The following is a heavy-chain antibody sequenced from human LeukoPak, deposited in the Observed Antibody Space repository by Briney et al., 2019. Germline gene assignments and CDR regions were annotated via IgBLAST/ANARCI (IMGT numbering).Heavy chain of an antibody. J-gene: IGHJ4*02. Sequence: QPGGSVRLSCAASGFTFDDYAMPWVRQAPGKGLEWVSGISWNSGSIGYADSVKGRFTISRDNAKNSLYLQMNSLRAEDTALYYCAKDSYYSTGHYYFDYWGQGTLVTVSS. D-gene: IGHD2-2*01. CDR3: AKDSYYSTGHYYFDY. CDR2: ISWNSGSI. V-gene: IGHV3-9*01. CDR1: GFTFDDYA.